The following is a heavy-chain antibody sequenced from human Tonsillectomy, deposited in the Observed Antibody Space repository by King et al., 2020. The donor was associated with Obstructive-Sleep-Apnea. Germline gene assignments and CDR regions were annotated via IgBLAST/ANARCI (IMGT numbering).Heavy chain of an antibody. CDR1: GFTFSSYA. J-gene: IGHJ4*02. V-gene: IGHV3-30-3*01. CDR2: ISYDGSNK. D-gene: IGHD3-9*01. CDR3: ARGDILTGFDY. Sequence: VQLVESGGGVVQPGRSLRLSCAASGFTFSSYAMHWVRQAPGKGLEWVAVISYDGSNKYYADSEKGRFTISRDNSKNTLYLQMNSLRAEDTAVYYCARGDILTGFDYWGQGTLVTVSS.